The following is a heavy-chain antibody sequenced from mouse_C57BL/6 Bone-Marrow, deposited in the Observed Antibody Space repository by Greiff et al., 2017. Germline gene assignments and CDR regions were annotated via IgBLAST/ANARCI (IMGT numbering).Heavy chain of an antibody. D-gene: IGHD4-1*01. Sequence: VQLKESGPELVKPGASVKMSCKASGYTFTDYNMHWVKQSHGKSLEWIGYINPNNGGTSYNQKFKGKATLTVNKSSSTAYMELRSLTSEDSAVYYCARGLGHFDYWGQGTTLTVSS. J-gene: IGHJ2*01. CDR2: INPNNGGT. CDR1: GYTFTDYN. CDR3: ARGLGHFDY. V-gene: IGHV1-22*01.